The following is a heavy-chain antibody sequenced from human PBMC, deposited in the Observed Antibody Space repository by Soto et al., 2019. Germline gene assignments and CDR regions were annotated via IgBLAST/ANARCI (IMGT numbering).Heavy chain of an antibody. CDR3: VKDESINWYSGHFRH. J-gene: IGHJ1*01. D-gene: IGHD6-13*01. CDR2: INWNSGSI. Sequence: EVQLVESGGGLVQPGRSLRLSCAASGFTFDDYAMHWVRQVPGKGLEWVSGINWNSGSIGYWDSVNGRFAISRDNAKNSLHLQMNSLSAEDTAFYYCVKDESINWYSGHFRHWGQGTLVTVSS. V-gene: IGHV3-9*01. CDR1: GFTFDDYA.